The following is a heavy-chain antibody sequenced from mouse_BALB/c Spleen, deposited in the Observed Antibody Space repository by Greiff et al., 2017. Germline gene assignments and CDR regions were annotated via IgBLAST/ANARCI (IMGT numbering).Heavy chain of an antibody. Sequence: DVQLQESGTVLARPGASVKMSCKASGYTFTSYWMHWVKQRPGQGLEWIGAIHPGNSDTSYNQKFKGKAKLTAVTSTSTAYMELSSLTNEDSAVYYCTREGARRYDYFDYWGQGTTLTVSS. J-gene: IGHJ2*01. D-gene: IGHD2-14*01. CDR2: IHPGNSDT. CDR3: TREGARRYDYFDY. V-gene: IGHV1-5*01. CDR1: GYTFTSYW.